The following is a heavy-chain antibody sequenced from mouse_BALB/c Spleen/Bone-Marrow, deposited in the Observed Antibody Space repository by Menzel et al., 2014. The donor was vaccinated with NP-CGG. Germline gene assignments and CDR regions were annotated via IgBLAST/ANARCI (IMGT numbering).Heavy chain of an antibody. J-gene: IGHJ3*01. V-gene: IGHV1-7*01. CDR1: GYTFTSYW. CDR3: ARSGGDYDGFAY. D-gene: IGHD2-4*01. CDR2: INPSTGYT. Sequence: QVQLQQSGAELAKPGASVKMSCKASGYTFTSYWMHWVKQRPGQGLEWIGYINPSTGYTEYNQKFKDKATLTADKSSSTACMQPSSLTSADAAAYYYARSGGDYDGFAYWGQGTLVTVSA.